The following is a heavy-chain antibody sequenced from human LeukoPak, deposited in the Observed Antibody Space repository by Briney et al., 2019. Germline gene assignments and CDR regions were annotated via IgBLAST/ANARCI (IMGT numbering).Heavy chain of an antibody. CDR3: ARGGYYGSGRYYFDS. V-gene: IGHV3-74*01. D-gene: IGHD3-3*01. Sequence: GGSLRLSCAASGFTFSSYWMHWVRQAPGKGLVWVSRIKSDGSNTNYADSVKGRFTISRDNAKNTLHLQMNSLRVEDTAVYYCARGGYYGSGRYYFDSWGQGTLVTVSS. CDR2: IKSDGSNT. CDR1: GFTFSSYW. J-gene: IGHJ4*02.